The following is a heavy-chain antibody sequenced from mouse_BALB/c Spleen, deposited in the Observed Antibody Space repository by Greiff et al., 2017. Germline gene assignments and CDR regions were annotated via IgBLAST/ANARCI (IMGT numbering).Heavy chain of an antibody. V-gene: IGHV1-80*01. D-gene: IGHD2-4*01. CDR2: IYPGDGDT. J-gene: IGHJ3*01. Sequence: QVQLQQSGAELAKPGASVKISCKASGYAFSSYWMNWVKQRPGQGLEWIGQIYPGDGDTNYNGKFKGKATLTADKSSSTAYMQLSSLTSEDSAVYFCARDDYDERLAYWGQGTLVTVSA. CDR3: ARDDYDERLAY. CDR1: GYAFSSYW.